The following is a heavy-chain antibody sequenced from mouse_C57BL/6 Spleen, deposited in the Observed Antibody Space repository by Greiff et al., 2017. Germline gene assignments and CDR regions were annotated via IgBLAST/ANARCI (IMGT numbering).Heavy chain of an antibody. CDR2: SRNKANDYTT. CDR3: ARAPTGTDYAMDD. V-gene: IGHV7-1*01. Sequence: EVNVVESGGGLVQSGRSLRLSCATSGFTFSDFYMEWVRQAPGKGLEWIAASRNKANDYTTEYSASVRGRFIVSRDTFQSILYLQMNALRAEDTAIYYCARAPTGTDYAMDDWGQGTSVTVSS. J-gene: IGHJ4*01. D-gene: IGHD4-1*02. CDR1: GFTFSDFY.